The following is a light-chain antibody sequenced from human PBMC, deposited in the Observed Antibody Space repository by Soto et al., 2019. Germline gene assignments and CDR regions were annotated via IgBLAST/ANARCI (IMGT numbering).Light chain of an antibody. Sequence: QSALTQPASVSGSPGQSITISCTGTSSEVGGYNYVSWYQQHPGKAPKLMIYDVSNRPSGVSNRFSGSKSGNTASLTISGLQAEDEADYYCSSYTSSSTYVFGTGTKGTVL. J-gene: IGLJ1*01. CDR2: DVS. CDR3: SSYTSSSTYV. V-gene: IGLV2-14*01. CDR1: SSEVGGYNY.